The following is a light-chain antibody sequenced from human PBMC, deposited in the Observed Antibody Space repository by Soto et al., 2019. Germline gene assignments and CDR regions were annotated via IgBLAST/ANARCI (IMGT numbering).Light chain of an antibody. Sequence: IQMTQSPSSLSASVVDRVTITFRAGQSIFSSLNWYQQRPGKAPTLLIYAASSLQSGVPSRFRGSGYGTDFALTITSLQPEDFATYYCQQSYNSPPITFGQGTRLEIK. CDR2: AAS. V-gene: IGKV1-39*01. J-gene: IGKJ5*01. CDR3: QQSYNSPPIT. CDR1: QSIFSS.